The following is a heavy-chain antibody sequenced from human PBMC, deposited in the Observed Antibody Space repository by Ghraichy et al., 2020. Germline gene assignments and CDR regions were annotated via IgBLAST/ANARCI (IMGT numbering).Heavy chain of an antibody. J-gene: IGHJ6*02. Sequence: LSLTYAAPIFIANRPNISWVRPAPGKGLEWFSVIDSGGSTDGGGGVQGRLTSARDNSKKTLYIQMDSVRVEDTAVYYCARVDASTYRGGYYYYGMDVWGQGTTVTVSS. D-gene: IGHD4-11*01. CDR2: IDSGGST. V-gene: IGHV3-53*01. CDR1: IFIANRPN. CDR3: ARVDASTYRGGYYYYGMDV.